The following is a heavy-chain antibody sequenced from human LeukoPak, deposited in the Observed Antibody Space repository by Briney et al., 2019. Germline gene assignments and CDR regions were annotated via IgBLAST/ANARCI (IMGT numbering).Heavy chain of an antibody. CDR2: ISGSGGST. CDR1: GFTVSSNY. V-gene: IGHV3-23*01. CDR3: AKGGYQLLLADY. J-gene: IGHJ4*02. Sequence: PGGSLRLSCAASGFTVSSNYMSWVRQAPGKGLEWVSAISGSGGSTYYADSVKGRFTISRDNSKNTLCLQMNSLRAEDTAVYYCAKGGYQLLLADYWGQGTLVTVSS. D-gene: IGHD2-2*01.